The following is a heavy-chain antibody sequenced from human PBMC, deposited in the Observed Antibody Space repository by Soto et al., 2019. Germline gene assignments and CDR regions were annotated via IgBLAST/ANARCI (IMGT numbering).Heavy chain of an antibody. CDR1: GVTFSDYY. V-gene: IGHV3-11*01. Sequence: GGSLRLSASASGVTFSDYYMSWIRQAPGKGLEWVSSITSSGSTTYYTDSVKGRFTISRDNAKNSLYLQMNSLRAEDTAVYYCAREGYSYGPYYFDYWGQGTLVTVSS. J-gene: IGHJ4*02. D-gene: IGHD5-18*01. CDR2: ITSSGSTT. CDR3: AREGYSYGPYYFDY.